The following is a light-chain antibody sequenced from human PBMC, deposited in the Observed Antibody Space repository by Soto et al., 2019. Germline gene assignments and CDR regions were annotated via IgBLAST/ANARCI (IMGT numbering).Light chain of an antibody. V-gene: IGKV3-20*01. Sequence: EIVLTQSPGTLSLSPGERATLSCRASQSVSSSYLAWYQQKPGQAPRLLFYGASSRATGIPDRFSGSGSGTDFTLTISRLEPEDFAVYYCQQYGSSPLWTFGQGTKVEIK. CDR2: GAS. CDR3: QQYGSSPLWT. CDR1: QSVSSSY. J-gene: IGKJ1*01.